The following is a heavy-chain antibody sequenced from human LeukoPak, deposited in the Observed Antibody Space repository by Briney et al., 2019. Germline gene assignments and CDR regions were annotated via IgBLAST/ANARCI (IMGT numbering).Heavy chain of an antibody. CDR2: INKDGSDK. CDR3: TTDTWYSAGH. J-gene: IGHJ4*02. V-gene: IGHV3-7*03. Sequence: GGSLRLSCAASGFTFSSYSLNWVRQAPGKGLEWVANINKDGSDKNYVDSVKGRFTISRDNAKNSLYLQMNSLRAEDTAIYYCTTDTWYSAGHWGQGTLVTVSS. D-gene: IGHD2-15*01. CDR1: GFTFSSYS.